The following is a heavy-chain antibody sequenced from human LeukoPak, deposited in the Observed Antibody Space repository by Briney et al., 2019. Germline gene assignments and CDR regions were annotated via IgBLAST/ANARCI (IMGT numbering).Heavy chain of an antibody. Sequence: SETLSLTCTVSGGSISSSSYYWGWIRQPPGRGLEWIGSIYYSGSTYYNPSLKSRVTISVDTSKNQFSLKLSSVTAADTAVYYCARGPAYIAARPFDYWGQGTLVTVSS. V-gene: IGHV4-39*07. CDR2: IYYSGST. CDR3: ARGPAYIAARPFDY. J-gene: IGHJ4*02. CDR1: GGSISSSSYY. D-gene: IGHD6-6*01.